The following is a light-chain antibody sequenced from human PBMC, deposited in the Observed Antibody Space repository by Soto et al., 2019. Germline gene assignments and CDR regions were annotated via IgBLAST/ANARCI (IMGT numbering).Light chain of an antibody. CDR2: LEGSGSY. J-gene: IGLJ3*02. V-gene: IGLV4-60*02. CDR1: SGHSSDI. Sequence: QLVLTQSSSASASLGSSVKLTCTLSSGHSSDIIAWHQQQPGKAPRYLMKLEGSGSYNKGSGVPDRFSGSRSGADRFLTIPYLLFEDEADYYCETWDSNTRVFGGGTKLTVL. CDR3: ETWDSNTRV.